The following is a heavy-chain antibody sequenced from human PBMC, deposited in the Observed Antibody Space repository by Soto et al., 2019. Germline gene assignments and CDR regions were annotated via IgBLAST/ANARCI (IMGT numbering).Heavy chain of an antibody. CDR3: ARSKYSISSFDY. Sequence: SGPTLVNPTQTLTLTCTFSGFSLSTDDVGVGWSRQPPGKALDWLAVIYWDDDKRYSPSLKSRLTITKDTSKNQVLLTMTNMDPVDTATYFCARSKYSISSFDYWGQGALVTSPQ. D-gene: IGHD6-6*01. V-gene: IGHV2-5*02. CDR2: IYWDDDK. J-gene: IGHJ4*02. CDR1: GFSLSTDDVG.